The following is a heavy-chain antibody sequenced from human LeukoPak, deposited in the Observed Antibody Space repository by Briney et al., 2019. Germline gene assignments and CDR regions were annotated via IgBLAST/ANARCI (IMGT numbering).Heavy chain of an antibody. CDR1: GGSISSSSYY. CDR3: ARYVLSVAGTSL. J-gene: IGHJ4*02. Sequence: SETLSLTCTVSGGSISSSSYYWGWIRQPPRQGLEWIGTIYYSGSTYYNPSLKSRVTISVDTSKNQFSLKLSSVTAADTAVYYCARYVLSVAGTSLWGQGTLVTVSS. CDR2: IYYSGST. V-gene: IGHV4-39*01. D-gene: IGHD6-19*01.